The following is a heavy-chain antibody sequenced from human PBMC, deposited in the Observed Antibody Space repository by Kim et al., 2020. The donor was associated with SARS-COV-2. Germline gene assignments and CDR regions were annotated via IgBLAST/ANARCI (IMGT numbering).Heavy chain of an antibody. CDR3: ARGTGLRFLEWLQPGPYYYYYGMDV. Sequence: ASVKVSCKASGYTFTSYYMHWVRQAPGQGLEWMGIINPSGGSTSYAQKFQGRVTMTRDTSTSTVYMELSSLRSEDTAVYYCARGTGLRFLEWLQPGPYYYYYGMDVWGQGTTVTVSS. CDR1: GYTFTSYY. CDR2: INPSGGST. J-gene: IGHJ6*02. D-gene: IGHD3-3*01. V-gene: IGHV1-46*01.